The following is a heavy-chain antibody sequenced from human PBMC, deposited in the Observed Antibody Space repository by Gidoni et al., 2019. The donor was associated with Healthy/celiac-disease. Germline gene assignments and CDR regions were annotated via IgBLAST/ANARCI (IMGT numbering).Heavy chain of an antibody. CDR3: ALMYYDYVWGSYRPADY. J-gene: IGHJ4*02. CDR1: GFSLSTSGVG. CDR2: IYWDDDK. V-gene: IGHV2-5*02. Sequence: QITLKESGPTLVKPTQTLTLTCTFSGFSLSTSGVGVGWIRQPPGKALEWLALIYWDDDKRYSPSLKSRLTITKDTSKNQVVLTMTNMDPVDTATYYCALMYYDYVWGSYRPADYWGQGTLVTVSS. D-gene: IGHD3-16*02.